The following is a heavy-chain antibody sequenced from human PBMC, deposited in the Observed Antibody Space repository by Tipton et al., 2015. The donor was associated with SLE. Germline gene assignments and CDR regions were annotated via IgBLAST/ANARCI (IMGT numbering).Heavy chain of an antibody. D-gene: IGHD6-19*01. J-gene: IGHJ4*02. V-gene: IGHV4-59*08. CDR3: ARHLYSIGWNHFDY. CDR1: GDSISGHY. CDR2: IYDSGST. Sequence: TLSLTCTVSGDSISGHYRSWIRQPPGKGLEWIGYIYDSGSTSYNPSLRSQVTMSMDTSKNQFSLRLSSVTAADTAVYYCARHLYSIGWNHFDYWGPGTLVTVSS.